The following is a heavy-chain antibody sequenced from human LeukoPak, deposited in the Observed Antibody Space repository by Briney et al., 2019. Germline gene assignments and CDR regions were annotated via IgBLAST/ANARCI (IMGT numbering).Heavy chain of an antibody. CDR1: GGTFSSYA. V-gene: IGHV1-69*01. CDR3: ARASYDSSGYYSYYFDY. Sequence: ASVKVSCKASGGTFSSYAISWVRQAPGQGLEWKGGIIPIFGTANYAQKFQGRVTITADESTSTAYMELSSLRSEDTAVYYCARASYDSSGYYSYYFDYWGQGTLVTVSS. J-gene: IGHJ4*02. CDR2: IIPIFGTA. D-gene: IGHD3-22*01.